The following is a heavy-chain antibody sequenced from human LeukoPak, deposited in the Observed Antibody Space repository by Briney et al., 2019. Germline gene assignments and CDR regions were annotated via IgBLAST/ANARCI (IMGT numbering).Heavy chain of an antibody. Sequence: SQTLSLTCTVSGVSISSGGYYWSWIRQHPGKGLEWIGYIYYSGSTYYNPSLKSRVTISVDTSKNQFSLKLSSVTAADTAVYYCARGGDYGVNFDYWGQGTLVTVSS. CDR3: ARGGDYGVNFDY. CDR1: GVSISSGGYY. V-gene: IGHV4-31*03. D-gene: IGHD4-17*01. J-gene: IGHJ4*02. CDR2: IYYSGST.